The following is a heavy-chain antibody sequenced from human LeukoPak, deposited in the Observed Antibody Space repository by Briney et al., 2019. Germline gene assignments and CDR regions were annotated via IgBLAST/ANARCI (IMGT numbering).Heavy chain of an antibody. D-gene: IGHD2-15*01. CDR3: AREGGYCSAGSCPPGYYGMDV. CDR2: IYFSGST. V-gene: IGHV4-39*07. Sequence: SETLSLTCTVSGDSISSANYYWGWVRQPPGKGLEWIGSIYFSGSTYYNPSLKSRVTISVGTSKVQFSLKLSSVTAADTAVYYCAREGGYCSAGSCPPGYYGMDVWGQGTTVTVSS. J-gene: IGHJ6*02. CDR1: GDSISSANYY.